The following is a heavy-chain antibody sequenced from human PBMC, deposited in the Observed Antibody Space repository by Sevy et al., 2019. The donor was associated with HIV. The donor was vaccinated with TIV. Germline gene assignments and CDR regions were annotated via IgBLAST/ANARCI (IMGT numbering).Heavy chain of an antibody. CDR1: GFTFSSYA. CDR3: ARDLDSSGFSY. J-gene: IGHJ4*02. D-gene: IGHD3-22*01. V-gene: IGHV3-30-3*01. CDR2: ISYDGSNK. Sequence: GGSLRLSCAASGFTFSSYAMHWVRQAPGKGLEWVAVISYDGSNKYYADSVKGRFTISRDNSKNPLYLQMNSLRAEDTAVYYCARDLDSSGFSYWGQGTLVTVSS.